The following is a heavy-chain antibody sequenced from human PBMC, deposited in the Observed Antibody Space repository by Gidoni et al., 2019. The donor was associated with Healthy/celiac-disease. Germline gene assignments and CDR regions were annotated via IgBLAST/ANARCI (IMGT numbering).Heavy chain of an antibody. CDR2: ISAYNGNT. Sequence: QVQLVQSGAEVKKPGASVKVSCKASGYTFTSYGISWVRQAPGQGLEWMGWISAYNGNTNYAQKLQGRVTMTTDTSTSTAYMELRSLRSDDTDVYYCARVVKGGSYLKGNWFDPWGQGTLVTVSS. D-gene: IGHD1-26*01. V-gene: IGHV1-18*01. CDR1: GYTFTSYG. CDR3: ARVVKGGSYLKGNWFDP. J-gene: IGHJ5*02.